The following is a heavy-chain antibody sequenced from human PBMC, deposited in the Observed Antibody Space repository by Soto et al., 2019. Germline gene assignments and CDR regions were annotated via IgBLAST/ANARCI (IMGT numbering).Heavy chain of an antibody. V-gene: IGHV1-3*05. CDR3: ARAVAVPADFDY. J-gene: IGHJ4*02. D-gene: IGHD6-19*01. CDR1: GYTFTGYA. CDR2: INAGNGNT. Sequence: QVKLVQSGAEEKKPGASVKVSCKASGYTFTGYAMHWVRQAPGQGLEWMGWINAGNGNTKYSQKFQGRVTITRDTSASTAYMELSSLRSEDTAVYYCARAVAVPADFDYWGQGTLVTVSS.